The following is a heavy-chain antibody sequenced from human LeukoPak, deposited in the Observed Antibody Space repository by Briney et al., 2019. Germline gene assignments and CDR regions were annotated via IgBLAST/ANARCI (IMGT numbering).Heavy chain of an antibody. J-gene: IGHJ4*02. CDR3: VRASGPFDL. V-gene: IGHV3-33*01. CDR1: GFPFSTYG. Sequence: GESLRLSCAASGFPFSTYGMHWVRQAPGKGLEWVAVIWYDGSNKYYADSVKGRFTISRDNSKNTLFLQMDSLRAEDTAFYHCVRASGPFDLWGQGTLVTVSS. CDR2: IWYDGSNK. D-gene: IGHD3-10*01.